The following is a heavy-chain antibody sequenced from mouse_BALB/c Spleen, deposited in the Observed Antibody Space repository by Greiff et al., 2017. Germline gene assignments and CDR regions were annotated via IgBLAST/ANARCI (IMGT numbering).Heavy chain of an antibody. Sequence: EVQLVESGGGLVKPGGSLKLSCAASGFTFSSYAMSWVRQTPEKRLEWVASISSGGSTYYPDSVKGRFTISRDNARNILYLQMSRLRSEDTAMYYCARGKANWGRGTTLTVSS. V-gene: IGHV5-6-5*01. CDR1: GFTFSSYA. J-gene: IGHJ2*01. CDR2: ISSGGST. D-gene: IGHD3-2*02. CDR3: ARGKAN.